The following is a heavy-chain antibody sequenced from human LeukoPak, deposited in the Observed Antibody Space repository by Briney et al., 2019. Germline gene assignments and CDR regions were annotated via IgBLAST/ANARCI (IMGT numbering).Heavy chain of an antibody. Sequence: GASVKVSCMASRYTFTGYYMHWVRQAPGQGLEWMGWINPNSGGTNYAQKFEGRVTMTRDTSISTACMELSRLRSDETAVYYCARGDYYDGSGYDYWGQGTLVTVSS. V-gene: IGHV1-2*02. CDR3: ARGDYYDGSGYDY. CDR2: INPNSGGT. CDR1: RYTFTGYY. J-gene: IGHJ4*02. D-gene: IGHD3-22*01.